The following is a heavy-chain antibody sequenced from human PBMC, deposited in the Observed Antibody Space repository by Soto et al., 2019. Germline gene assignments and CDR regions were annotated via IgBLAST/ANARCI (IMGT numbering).Heavy chain of an antibody. D-gene: IGHD5-18*01. J-gene: IGHJ6*02. CDR1: GGSISSGDYY. CDR2: IYYSGST. CDR3: ARDRQYSYGFYYGMDV. Sequence: QVQLQESGPGLVKPSQTLSLTCTVSGGSISSGDYYWSWIRQPPGKGLEWIGYIYYSGSTYYNPSLKSRVTISVDTSKNQFSLKLSSVTAADTAVYYCARDRQYSYGFYYGMDVWGQGTTVTVSS. V-gene: IGHV4-30-4*01.